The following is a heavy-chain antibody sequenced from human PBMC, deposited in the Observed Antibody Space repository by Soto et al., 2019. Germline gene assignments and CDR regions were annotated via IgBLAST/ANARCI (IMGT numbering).Heavy chain of an antibody. D-gene: IGHD2-15*01. V-gene: IGHV3-23*01. CDR3: ANPHCSPPSYSYYYYYLDV. CDR2: ISGGGGNT. J-gene: IGHJ6*03. CDR1: GFTFSSYA. Sequence: GGSLRLSCAASGFTFSSYAMSWVRQAPGKGLEWVSAISGGGGNTHYADSVKGRFTMSRDNSKNMVHLQLNSLRAEDTAVYYCANPHCSPPSYSYYYYYLDVGGKGTTLTVP.